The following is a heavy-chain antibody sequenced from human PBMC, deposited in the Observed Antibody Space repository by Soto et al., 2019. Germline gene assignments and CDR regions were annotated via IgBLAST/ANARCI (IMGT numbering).Heavy chain of an antibody. Sequence: ASVTVSCEASGYTITIYCISWVRQAPGQGLELMGWISAYNGNTNYAQKLQGRVTMTTDTSTSTAYMELRSLRSDDTAVYYCARDNYDILTGYSLWGQGPLVTVSS. V-gene: IGHV1-18*04. J-gene: IGHJ4*02. CDR2: ISAYNGNT. D-gene: IGHD3-9*01. CDR1: GYTITIYC. CDR3: ARDNYDILTGYSL.